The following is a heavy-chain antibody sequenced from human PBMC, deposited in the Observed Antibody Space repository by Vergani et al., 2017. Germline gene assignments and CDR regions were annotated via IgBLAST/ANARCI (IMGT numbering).Heavy chain of an antibody. CDR2: IGKDGINT. V-gene: IGHV3-30*02. Sequence: VQLVESAGGVVQPWGSLRLSCAASGFTFSNFGMHWIRQAPGKGLEWLAYIGKDGINTRYRDAVKGRFTVSRDNSKSTLYLQMNSLRTEDTAVYYCATKSCGTPGCQIGYFREWGQGTLVTVSS. J-gene: IGHJ1*01. CDR3: ATKSCGTPGCQIGYFRE. CDR1: GFTFSNFG. D-gene: IGHD1-1*01.